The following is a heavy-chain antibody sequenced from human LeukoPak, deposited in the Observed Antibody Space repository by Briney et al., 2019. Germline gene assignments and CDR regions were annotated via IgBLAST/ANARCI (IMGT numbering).Heavy chain of an antibody. J-gene: IGHJ4*02. V-gene: IGHV4-4*02. CDR1: GGSISSSNW. Sequence: SETLSLTCAVSGGSISSSNWWSWVRQPPGKGLEWIGEMCHSGSTNYNPSLERRVTISVAKSKSQFSLKLTSVTAADTAVYYCVAGTDYWGQGTLVNVSS. D-gene: IGHD6-13*01. CDR2: MCHSGST. CDR3: VAGTDY.